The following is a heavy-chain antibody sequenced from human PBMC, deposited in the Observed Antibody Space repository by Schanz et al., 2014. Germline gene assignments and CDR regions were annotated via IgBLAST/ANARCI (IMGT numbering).Heavy chain of an antibody. CDR3: ARQGIGYQHGRYYYYMDV. CDR1: GGSLSGHY. V-gene: IGHV4-34*01. CDR2: INPNEGI. Sequence: QVQLQQWGAGVLKPSETLSLTCVVSGGSLSGHYWSWIRQSPGKGLEWIGEINPNEGIHHNPSLKSRVAISVDMSKNQFSRKMSSLTAADTAVYYCARQGIGYQHGRYYYYMDVWGRGTTVTVSS. J-gene: IGHJ6*03. D-gene: IGHD2-2*01.